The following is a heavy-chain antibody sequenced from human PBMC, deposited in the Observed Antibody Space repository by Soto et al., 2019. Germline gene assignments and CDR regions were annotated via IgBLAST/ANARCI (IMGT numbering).Heavy chain of an antibody. CDR1: GFSLSTSGMC. J-gene: IGHJ4*02. CDR2: IDWDDDK. Sequence: SGPTLVNPTQTLTLTCTFSGFSLSTSGMCVSWIRQPPGKALEWLARIDWDDDKYYSTSLKTRLTISKDTSKNQVVLTMTNMDPVDTATYYCARITTSSAVFDYWGQGTLVTSPQ. V-gene: IGHV2-70*11. CDR3: ARITTSSAVFDY. D-gene: IGHD3-22*01.